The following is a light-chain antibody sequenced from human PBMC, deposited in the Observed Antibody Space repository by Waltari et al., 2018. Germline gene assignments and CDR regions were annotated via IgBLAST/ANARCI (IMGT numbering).Light chain of an antibody. V-gene: IGKV4-1*01. Sequence: DIVVIQSPDSLAVSLGERATVNCKSSQSVLSSSKNKNYLAWYQQKPGQAPKLLIYWASTRESGVPDRFGGSGSGTEFTLTISSLQAEDVALYYCQQYYSIPLSFGGGTKVEIK. CDR2: WAS. CDR1: QSVLSSSKNKNY. CDR3: QQYYSIPLS. J-gene: IGKJ4*01.